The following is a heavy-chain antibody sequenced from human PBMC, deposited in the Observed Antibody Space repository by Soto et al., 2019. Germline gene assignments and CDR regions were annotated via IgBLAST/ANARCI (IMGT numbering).Heavy chain of an antibody. D-gene: IGHD2-15*01. CDR1: GGTFSSYA. V-gene: IGHV1-69*01. Sequence: QVQLVQSGAEVKKPGSSVKVSCKASGGTFSSYAISWVRQAPGQGLEWMGGIIPIFGTANYAQKFQGRVTITADESTSTAYMELSSLRSEDTAVYYCARRLGYCSGGSCYGNWFDPWCQGTLVTVSS. J-gene: IGHJ5*02. CDR2: IIPIFGTA. CDR3: ARRLGYCSGGSCYGNWFDP.